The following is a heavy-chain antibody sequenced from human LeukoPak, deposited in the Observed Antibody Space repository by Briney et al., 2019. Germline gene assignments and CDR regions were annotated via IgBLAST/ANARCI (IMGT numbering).Heavy chain of an antibody. Sequence: ASVKVSCKASGGTFSSYAINWVRQAPGQGLEWMGIINPSGGSTSYAQKFQGRVTMTRDTSTSTVYMELSSLRSEDTAVYYCARDFYSGSYYFDNWGQGTLVTVSS. CDR1: GGTFSSYA. V-gene: IGHV1-46*01. J-gene: IGHJ4*02. D-gene: IGHD1-26*01. CDR3: ARDFYSGSYYFDN. CDR2: INPSGGST.